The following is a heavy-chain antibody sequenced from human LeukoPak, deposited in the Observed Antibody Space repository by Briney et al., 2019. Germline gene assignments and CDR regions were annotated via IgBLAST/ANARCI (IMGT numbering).Heavy chain of an antibody. V-gene: IGHV3-23*01. J-gene: IGHJ4*02. CDR3: ARDFTTHSF. D-gene: IGHD1-14*01. CDR1: RFSFSTYP. CDR2: ISASGDVT. Sequence: PEGSLRLSCAASRFSFSTYPMGWVRQAPGKGLEWVSGISASGDVTFHADPVKGRFTISRDNSKNSLYLQMNSLRAEDTAVYYCARDFTTHSFWGQGTLVTVSS.